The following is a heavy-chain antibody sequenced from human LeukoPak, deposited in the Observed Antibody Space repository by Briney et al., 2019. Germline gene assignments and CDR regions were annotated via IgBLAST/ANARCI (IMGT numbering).Heavy chain of an antibody. CDR1: GFTFSDCY. CDR2: ISSSSTI. CDR3: ARGSYDFWGGPIDY. J-gene: IGHJ4*02. V-gene: IGHV3-11*01. Sequence: PGGSLRLSCAASGFTFSDCYMSWIRQAPGKGLEWVSYISSSSTIYYADSVTGRFTISRDNAENSLFLQMNSLRAEDTAVYYCARGSYDFWGGPIDYWGQGTLVTVSS. D-gene: IGHD3-3*01.